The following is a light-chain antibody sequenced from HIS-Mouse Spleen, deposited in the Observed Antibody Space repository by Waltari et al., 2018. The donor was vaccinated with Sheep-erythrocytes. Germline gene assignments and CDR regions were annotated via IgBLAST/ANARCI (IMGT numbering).Light chain of an antibody. CDR1: SSDVGSYIL. V-gene: IGLV2-23*01. CDR3: CSYAGSSTPWV. CDR2: EGS. Sequence: QSALTQPASVSGSPGQSITISCTGTSSDVGSYILVSWYQQHPGKAPKLMIYEGSKRPSGVSNRFSGSKSCNTASLTISGLQAEDEADYYCCSYAGSSTPWVFGGGTKLTVL. J-gene: IGLJ3*02.